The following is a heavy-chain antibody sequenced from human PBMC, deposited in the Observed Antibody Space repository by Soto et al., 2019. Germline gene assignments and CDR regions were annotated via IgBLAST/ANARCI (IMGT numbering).Heavy chain of an antibody. CDR1: GGTFSSYA. CDR3: ARDDYSGYAINY. CDR2: IIPIFGTA. Sequence: QVQLVQSGAEVKKPGSSVKVSCKASGGTFSSYAISWVRQAPGQGLEWMGGIIPIFGTANYAQKFQGRVTITADESTGRAYMELSSLRCEDTAVYFCARDDYSGYAINYWGQGTLVTVSS. J-gene: IGHJ4*02. V-gene: IGHV1-69*01. D-gene: IGHD5-12*01.